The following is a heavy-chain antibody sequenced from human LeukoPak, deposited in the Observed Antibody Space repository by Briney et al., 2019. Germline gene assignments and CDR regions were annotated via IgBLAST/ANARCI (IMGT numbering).Heavy chain of an antibody. CDR2: ISAYNGNT. D-gene: IGHD6-19*01. CDR3: ARVLSGIAVAGTSDY. CDR1: GYTFTSYG. J-gene: IGHJ4*02. Sequence: ASVKVSCKASGYTFTSYGISWVRQAPGQGLEWTGWISAYNGNTNYAQKLQGRVTITRDTSASTAYMELSSLRSEDTAVYYCARVLSGIAVAGTSDYWGQGTLVTVSS. V-gene: IGHV1-18*01.